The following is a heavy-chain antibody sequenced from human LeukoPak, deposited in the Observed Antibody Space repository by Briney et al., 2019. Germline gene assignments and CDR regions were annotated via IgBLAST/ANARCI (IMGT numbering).Heavy chain of an antibody. CDR1: GGTFSSYA. V-gene: IGHV1-69*13. J-gene: IGHJ5*02. CDR2: IIPIFGTA. D-gene: IGHD2-21*02. CDR3: ARAELAYCGGDCPNWFDP. Sequence: ASVKVSCKASGGTFSSYAISWVRQAPGQGLEWMGGIIPIFGTANYAQKFQGRVTITADESTSTAYMELSSLRSEDTAVYYCARAELAYCGGDCPNWFDPWGQGTLVTVSS.